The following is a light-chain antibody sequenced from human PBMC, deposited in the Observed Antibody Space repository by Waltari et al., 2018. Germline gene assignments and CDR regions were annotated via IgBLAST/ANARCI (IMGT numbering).Light chain of an antibody. CDR1: SGSMSSNY. CDR2: EDN. J-gene: IGLJ2*01. Sequence: NFMLTQPHSVSESPGKTVTISCTRSSGSMSSNYVQWDHPRPGSSPTTVIYEDNQRPSGVPDRFSGSIDSSSNSASLTISGLKTEDEADFYCQSYDSSNRDVVFGGGTKLTVL. V-gene: IGLV6-57*01. CDR3: QSYDSSNRDVV.